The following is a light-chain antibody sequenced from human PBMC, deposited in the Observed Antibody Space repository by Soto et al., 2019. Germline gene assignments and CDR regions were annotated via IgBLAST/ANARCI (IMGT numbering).Light chain of an antibody. Sequence: QSALTQPASVSGSPGHSITISCTGTSSDVGGYNYVSWYQQHPGKAPKLMIYEVSNRPSGVSNRFSGSKSGNTASLTISGLQAEDEADYYCSSYTSSSPLVFGGGTKVTVL. CDR3: SSYTSSSPLV. CDR1: SSDVGGYNY. CDR2: EVS. V-gene: IGLV2-14*01. J-gene: IGLJ3*02.